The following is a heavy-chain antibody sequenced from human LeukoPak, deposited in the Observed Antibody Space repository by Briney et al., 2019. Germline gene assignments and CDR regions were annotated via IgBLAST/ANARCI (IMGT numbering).Heavy chain of an antibody. CDR3: AKDFSGSSGFSDY. J-gene: IGHJ4*02. CDR1: GFTFSSYA. Sequence: GGSLRLSCAASGFTFSSYAMSWVHQVPGKGLEWVSAISGSGGSTYYADSVKGRFTISRDNSKNTLYLQMNSLRAEDTAVYYCAKDFSGSSGFSDYWGQGTLVTVSS. D-gene: IGHD3-22*01. V-gene: IGHV3-23*01. CDR2: ISGSGGST.